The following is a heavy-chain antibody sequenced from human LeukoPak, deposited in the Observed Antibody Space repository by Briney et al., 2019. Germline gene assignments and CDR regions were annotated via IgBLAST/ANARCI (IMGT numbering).Heavy chain of an antibody. J-gene: IGHJ5*01. V-gene: IGHV4-4*07. CDR3: AIAYLTKDPKCNWFDY. CDR2: VYTNGRG. Sequence: PETLSLTCTVSGDSLINHYYNWIRQPAGKGLESIARVYTNGRGTRTPSLKSRATIPAAASKKQLSLKLTSVTRADKAVYYLAIAYLTKDPKCNWFDYWGQGLLVTVSS. CDR1: GDSLINHY. D-gene: IGHD1/OR15-1a*01.